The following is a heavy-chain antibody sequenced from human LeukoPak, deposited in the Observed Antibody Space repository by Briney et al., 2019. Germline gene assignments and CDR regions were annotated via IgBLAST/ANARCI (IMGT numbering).Heavy chain of an antibody. J-gene: IGHJ5*02. CDR3: AKDLMRDRWFGES. V-gene: IGHV3-49*04. CDR2: IRSKAYGGTT. CDR1: GFTFGNFG. D-gene: IGHD3-10*01. Sequence: GGSLRLSCTASGFTFGNFGMSWVRQAPGKGLQWVGFIRSKAYGGTTEYAASVKGRFTISRDTSRNTLYLQMNSLRAEDTAVYYCAKDLMRDRWFGESWGQGTLVTVSS.